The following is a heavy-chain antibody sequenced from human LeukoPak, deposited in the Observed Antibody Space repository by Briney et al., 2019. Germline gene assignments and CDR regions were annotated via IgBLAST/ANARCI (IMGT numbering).Heavy chain of an antibody. Sequence: PGGSLRLSCAASGFTFSTTWLRWVRQTPGEGLVWVSRMNSDGSTTNYADSVKGRFTISRDNAKSTLYLQMNNLRVEDTAVYYCATAGNYRFDNWGQGTLVTVSP. J-gene: IGHJ4*02. V-gene: IGHV3-74*01. CDR1: GFTFSTTW. CDR2: MNSDGSTT. CDR3: ATAGNYRFDN. D-gene: IGHD1-7*01.